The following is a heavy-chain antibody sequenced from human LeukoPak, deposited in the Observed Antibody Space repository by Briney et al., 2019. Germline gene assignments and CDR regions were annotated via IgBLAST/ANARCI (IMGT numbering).Heavy chain of an antibody. J-gene: IGHJ4*02. CDR3: ASQYSSGYKVFIDY. D-gene: IGHD3-22*01. CDR1: GGSISSYY. V-gene: IGHV4-59*08. Sequence: PSETLSLTCTVSGGSISSYYWSWIRQPPGKGLEWIGYIYYSGSTNYNPSLKSRVTISVDTSKNQFSLKLSSVTAADTAVYYCASQYSSGYKVFIDYWGQGTLVTVSS. CDR2: IYYSGST.